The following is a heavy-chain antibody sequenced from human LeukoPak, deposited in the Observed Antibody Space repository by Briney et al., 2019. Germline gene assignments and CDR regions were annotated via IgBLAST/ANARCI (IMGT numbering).Heavy chain of an antibody. J-gene: IGHJ4*02. Sequence: ASVKVSCKVSGYTLTELSMHWVRQAPGKGLEWMGGFDPEDGETIYAQKFQGRATMTEDTSTDTAYMELSSLRSEDTAVYYCATDAAGIAVAGTNFVFDYWGQGTLVTVSS. D-gene: IGHD6-19*01. CDR2: FDPEDGET. V-gene: IGHV1-24*01. CDR1: GYTLTELS. CDR3: ATDAAGIAVAGTNFVFDY.